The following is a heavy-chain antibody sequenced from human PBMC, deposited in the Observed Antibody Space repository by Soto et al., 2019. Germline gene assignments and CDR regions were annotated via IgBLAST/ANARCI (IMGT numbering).Heavy chain of an antibody. CDR1: GFTFSSYA. Sequence: QVQLVESGGGVVQPGRSLRLSCAASGFTFSSYAMHWVRQAPGKGLEWVAVISYDGSNKYYADSVKGRFTISRDNSKNTLYLQMNSLRAEDTAVYYCARDWARGDSGKEAMVQIFDYWGQGTLVTVSS. CDR2: ISYDGSNK. V-gene: IGHV3-30-3*01. CDR3: ARDWARGDSGKEAMVQIFDY. D-gene: IGHD5-18*01. J-gene: IGHJ4*02.